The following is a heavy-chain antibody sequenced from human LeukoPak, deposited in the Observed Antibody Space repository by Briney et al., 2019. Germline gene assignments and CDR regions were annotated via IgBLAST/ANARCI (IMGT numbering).Heavy chain of an antibody. CDR2: ISSDGSNI. Sequence: GGSLRLSCAVSGFTFGNYGMHWVRQAPGKGLEWGAMISSDGSNIYYGDSVKGRFTISRDNSKNTLYLQMNSLRAEDTAVYYCAKDRLSYYYDSSGPIDYWGQGTLVTVSS. CDR1: GFTFGNYG. D-gene: IGHD3-22*01. V-gene: IGHV3-30*18. J-gene: IGHJ4*02. CDR3: AKDRLSYYYDSSGPIDY.